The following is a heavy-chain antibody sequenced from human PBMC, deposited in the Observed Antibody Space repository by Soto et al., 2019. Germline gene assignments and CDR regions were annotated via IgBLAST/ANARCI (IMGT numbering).Heavy chain of an antibody. V-gene: IGHV4-31*03. CDR2: IYYSGST. J-gene: IGHJ4*02. CDR1: GGSIISGGYY. D-gene: IGHD2-2*01. Sequence: SETLSLTCTVSGGSIISGGYYWSWIRQHPGKGLEWIGYIYYSGSTYYNPSLKSRVTISVDTSKNQFSLKLSSVTAADTAVYYCARNPRGYCSSTSCPTSDRFDYWGQGTLVTVSS. CDR3: ARNPRGYCSSTSCPTSDRFDY.